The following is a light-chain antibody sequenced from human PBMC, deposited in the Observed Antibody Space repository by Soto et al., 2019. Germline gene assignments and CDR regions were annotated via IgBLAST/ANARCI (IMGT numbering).Light chain of an antibody. CDR3: HQLNSFPIT. CDR2: AAS. Sequence: DIQMTQSPSTLSASVGDRVTITCRASQSISSWLAWYQQKPGEAPKLLIYAASTLYGGVPSRFSGSGSGTDFTLTISSLEPEDFATYFCHQLNSFPITFGQGTRLEIK. J-gene: IGKJ5*01. CDR1: QSISSW. V-gene: IGKV1-12*01.